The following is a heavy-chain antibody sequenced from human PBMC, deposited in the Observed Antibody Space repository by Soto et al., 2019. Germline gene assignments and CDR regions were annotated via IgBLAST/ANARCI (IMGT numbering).Heavy chain of an antibody. CDR2: IHYSGST. CDR3: APVHSPVTLQARTAFYGPAGFDF. V-gene: IGHV4-39*01. J-gene: IGHJ3*01. D-gene: IGHD4-17*01. Sequence: QLQLQQSGPGLVKPSETLSLTCTVSGASISNPYYCWGWLRQTPGKGLSGSGSIHYSGSTFYNPSNRRHANISSDPTSNQSSLMLTSVNLVATAVYYLAPVHSPVTLQARTAFYGPAGFDFWGQGTMVTVSS. CDR1: GASISNPYYC.